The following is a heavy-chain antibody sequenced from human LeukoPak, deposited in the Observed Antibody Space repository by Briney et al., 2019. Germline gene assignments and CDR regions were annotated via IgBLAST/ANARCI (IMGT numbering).Heavy chain of an antibody. CDR2: IYYSGST. D-gene: IGHD5-24*01. CDR1: GGSISSYY. CDR3: ARSRGWLTFDY. V-gene: IGHV4-59*01. Sequence: PSETLSLTCTVSGGSISSYYWSWIQQPPGKGLEWIGYIYYSGSTNYNPSLKSRVTISVDTSKNQFSLKLSSVTAADTAVYYCARSRGWLTFDYWGQGTLVTVSS. J-gene: IGHJ4*02.